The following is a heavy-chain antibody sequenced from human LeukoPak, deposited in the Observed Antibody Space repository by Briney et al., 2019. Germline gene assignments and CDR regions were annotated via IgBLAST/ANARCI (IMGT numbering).Heavy chain of an antibody. CDR1: GGSISSSSYY. J-gene: IGHJ4*02. V-gene: IGHV4-39*07. CDR3: ARETYNWNYVSYFDY. Sequence: SETLSLTCTVSGGSISSSSYYWGWIRQPPGKGLEWIGSIYYSGSTYYNPSLKSRVTISVDTSKNQFSLKLSSVTAADTAVYYCARETYNWNYVSYFDYWGQGTLVTVSS. D-gene: IGHD1-7*01. CDR2: IYYSGST.